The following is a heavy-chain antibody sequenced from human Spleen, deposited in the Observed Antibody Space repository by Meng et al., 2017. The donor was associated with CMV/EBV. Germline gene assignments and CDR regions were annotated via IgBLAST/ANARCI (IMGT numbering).Heavy chain of an antibody. Sequence: QGQLQEPGPGLVKPSETLSLTCTVSGDSIRSYHWSWIRQPAGKRLEWIGRLYTSGSTNYNPSLKSRVTISVDTSKNQFSLKLSSVTAADTAVYYCARVSRYYDILTGYQNWFDPWGQGTLVTVSS. V-gene: IGHV4-4*07. J-gene: IGHJ5*02. CDR2: LYTSGST. D-gene: IGHD3-9*01. CDR3: ARVSRYYDILTGYQNWFDP. CDR1: GDSIRSYH.